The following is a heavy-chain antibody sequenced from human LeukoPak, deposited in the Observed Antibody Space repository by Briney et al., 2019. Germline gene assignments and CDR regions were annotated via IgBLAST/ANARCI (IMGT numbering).Heavy chain of an antibody. Sequence: PSETLSLTCTVSGGSISSSSAYWGWIRQFPGKGLEWMGSILYSGSAYYIPSLKSRPTISADTSKNQFSLKLSSVTAADTAVYYCARDTGNFDVDYWGQGTLVTVSS. J-gene: IGHJ4*02. CDR1: GGSISSSSAY. CDR2: ILYSGSA. CDR3: ARDTGNFDVDY. D-gene: IGHD1-26*01. V-gene: IGHV4-39*01.